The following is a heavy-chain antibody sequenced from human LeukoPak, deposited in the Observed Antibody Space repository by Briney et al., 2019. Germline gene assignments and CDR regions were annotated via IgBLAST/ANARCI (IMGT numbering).Heavy chain of an antibody. CDR2: IYYSGST. J-gene: IGHJ6*02. D-gene: IGHD6-13*01. CDR3: ARHAPYSSSWYTYYYYGMDV. CDR1: GGSISSYY. Sequence: PSETLSLTCTVSGGSISSYYWSWIRQPPGKGLEWIGYIYYSGSTNYNPSLKSRVTISVDTSKNQFSLKLSSVTAADTAVYYCARHAPYSSSWYTYYYYGMDVWGQGTTVTVSS. V-gene: IGHV4-59*08.